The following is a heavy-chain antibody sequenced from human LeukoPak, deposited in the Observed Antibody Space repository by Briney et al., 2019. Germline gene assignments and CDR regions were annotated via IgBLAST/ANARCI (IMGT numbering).Heavy chain of an antibody. CDR2: ISYDGSNK. J-gene: IGHJ6*03. D-gene: IGHD3-10*01. CDR3: ARAPSITMVGYYMDV. V-gene: IGHV3-30*04. CDR1: GFTFSSYA. Sequence: GGSLRLSCAASGFTFSSYAMHWVRQAPGKGLEWVAVISYDGSNKYYADSVKGRFTISRDNSKNTLYLQMNSLRAEDTAVYYCARAPSITMVGYYMDVWGKGTTVTVSS.